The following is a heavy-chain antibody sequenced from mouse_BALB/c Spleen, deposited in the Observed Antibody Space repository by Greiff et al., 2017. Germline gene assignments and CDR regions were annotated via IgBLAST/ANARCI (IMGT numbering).Heavy chain of an antibody. J-gene: IGHJ4*01. CDR3: ARRYGTGAMDY. D-gene: IGHD1-2*01. CDR2: ISSGGGST. V-gene: IGHV5-12-1*01. Sequence: EVKLVESGGGLVKPGGSLKLSCAASGFAFSSYDMSWVRQTPEKRLEWVAYISSGGGSTYYPDTVKGRFTISRDNAKNTLYLQMSSLKSEDTAMYYCARRYGTGAMDYWGQGTSVTVSS. CDR1: GFAFSSYD.